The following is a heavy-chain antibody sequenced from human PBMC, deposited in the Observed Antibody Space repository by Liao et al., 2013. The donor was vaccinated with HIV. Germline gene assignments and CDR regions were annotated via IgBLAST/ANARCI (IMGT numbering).Heavy chain of an antibody. CDR2: INHRGST. Sequence: QVQLQESGPGLVKPSETLSLTCTVSGGSISSYYWSWIRQPPGKGLEWIGEINHRGSTNYNPSLKTRVTISVHTSKNQFSLKLSSVTAADTAVYYCARGPVTRFDYWGQGTLVTVSS. CDR1: GGSISSYY. V-gene: IGHV4-59*12. J-gene: IGHJ4*02. CDR3: ARGPVTRFDY. D-gene: IGHD4-17*01.